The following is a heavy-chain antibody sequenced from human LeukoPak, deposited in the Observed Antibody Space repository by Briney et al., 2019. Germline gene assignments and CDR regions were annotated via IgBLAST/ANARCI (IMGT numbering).Heavy chain of an antibody. CDR3: ARGYYLDY. CDR2: INQDGSEK. Sequence: GGSLRLSCAASGFIFSSYWMSWVRQAPGKGLEWVANINQDGSEKYYVDSVKGRFTISRDNAKNTLYLQMNSLRAEDTAVYYCARGYYLDYWGQGTVVTVSS. V-gene: IGHV3-7*01. CDR1: GFIFSSYW. J-gene: IGHJ4*02.